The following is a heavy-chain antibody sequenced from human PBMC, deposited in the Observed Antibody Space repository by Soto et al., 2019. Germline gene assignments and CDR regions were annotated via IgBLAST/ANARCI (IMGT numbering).Heavy chain of an antibody. V-gene: IGHV4-30-4*01. CDR2: IYYSGST. CDR3: ARAPSYYYDSSGYYLSGQYFDY. CDR1: GGSISSGDYY. Sequence: SETLSLTCTVSGGSISSGDYYWSWIRQPPGKGLEWIGYIYYSGSTYYNPSLKSRVTISVDTSKNQFSLKLSSVTAADTAVYYCARAPSYYYDSSGYYLSGQYFDYWGQGTLVTVSS. D-gene: IGHD3-22*01. J-gene: IGHJ4*02.